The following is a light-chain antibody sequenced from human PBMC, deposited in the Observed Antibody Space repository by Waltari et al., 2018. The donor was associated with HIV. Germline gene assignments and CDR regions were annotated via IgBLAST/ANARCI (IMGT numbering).Light chain of an antibody. Sequence: ETVLTEPPATLSLAPGERATLPCRASQSSSGYLAWYQQKPGQAPRLLIYDAPNRATGIPARFSGSGSGTDFTLTISSLEPEDFAVYYCQQRSDWPLTFGGGTKVEIK. J-gene: IGKJ4*01. V-gene: IGKV3-11*01. CDR1: QSSSGY. CDR3: QQRSDWPLT. CDR2: DAP.